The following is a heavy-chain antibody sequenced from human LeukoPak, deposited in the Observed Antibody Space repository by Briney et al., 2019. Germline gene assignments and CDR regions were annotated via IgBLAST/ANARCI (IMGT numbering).Heavy chain of an antibody. CDR1: GFTLSSYA. D-gene: IGHD5-12*01. Sequence: GGSLRLSCAASGFTLSSYAMHWVRQAPGKGLEWVAVISYDGSKKLYAYSVKGRFTISRDNSKNTLYLQMNSLRAEDTAMYYCARAPVAYYYYMDVWGKGTTVTVSS. CDR3: ARAPVAYYYYMDV. V-gene: IGHV3-30*04. J-gene: IGHJ6*03. CDR2: ISYDGSKK.